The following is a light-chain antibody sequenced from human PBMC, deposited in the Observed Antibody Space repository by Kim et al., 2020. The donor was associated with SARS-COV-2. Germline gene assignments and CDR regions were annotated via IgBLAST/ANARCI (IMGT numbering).Light chain of an antibody. CDR3: SSYTSSSTPYV. CDR1: SSDVGGYNY. CDR2: DVS. V-gene: IGLV2-14*03. J-gene: IGLJ1*01. Sequence: HSITTSGTVTSSDVGGYNYVSWYQQHPGNAPKLMIYDVSNRPSGVSNRFSGSKSGNTASLTISGLQAEDEADYYCSSYTSSSTPYVFGTGTKVTVL.